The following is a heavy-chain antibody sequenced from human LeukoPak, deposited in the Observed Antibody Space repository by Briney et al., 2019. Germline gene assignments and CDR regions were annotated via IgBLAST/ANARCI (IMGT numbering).Heavy chain of an antibody. Sequence: SETLSLTCTVSGGSISSYYWSWIRQPAGKGLEWIGRIYTSGSTNYNPSLKSRVTMSVDTSKNQFSLKLSSVTAADTAVYYCARLAYYYGSGSYPDYWGQGTLVTVSS. V-gene: IGHV4-4*07. CDR2: IYTSGST. CDR3: ARLAYYYGSGSYPDY. CDR1: GGSISSYY. J-gene: IGHJ4*02. D-gene: IGHD3-10*01.